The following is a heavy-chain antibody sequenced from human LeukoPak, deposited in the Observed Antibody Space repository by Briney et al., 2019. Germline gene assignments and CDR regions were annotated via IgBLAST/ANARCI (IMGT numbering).Heavy chain of an antibody. V-gene: IGHV3-11*06. J-gene: IGHJ3*02. Sequence: PGGSLRLSCAASGFTFSHYYMSWIRQAPGKGLEWVSYISSSSSYTNYADSVKGRFTISRDNAKNSLYLQMNSLRAEDTAVYYCARAHITMVRGVIDAFDIWGQGTTVTVSS. D-gene: IGHD3-10*01. CDR2: ISSSSSYT. CDR1: GFTFSHYY. CDR3: ARAHITMVRGVIDAFDI.